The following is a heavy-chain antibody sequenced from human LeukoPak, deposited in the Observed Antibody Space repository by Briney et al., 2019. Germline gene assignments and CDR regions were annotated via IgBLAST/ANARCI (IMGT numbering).Heavy chain of an antibody. Sequence: GGSLRLSCAASGFTFSPYWMTWVRQAPGKGLEWVANIKQDGSEKYYVDSVKGRFTISRDNAKNSLYLQMNSLRAEDTAVYYCAKMGVDTATFDYWGQGTLVTVSS. CDR3: AKMGVDTATFDY. CDR1: GFTFSPYW. D-gene: IGHD5-18*01. CDR2: IKQDGSEK. J-gene: IGHJ4*02. V-gene: IGHV3-7*03.